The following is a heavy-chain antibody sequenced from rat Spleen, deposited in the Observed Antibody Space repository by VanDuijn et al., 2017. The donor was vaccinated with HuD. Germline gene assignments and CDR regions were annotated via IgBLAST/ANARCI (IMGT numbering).Heavy chain of an antibody. V-gene: IGHV5-7*01. D-gene: IGHD1-11*01. J-gene: IGHJ2*01. CDR3: GRRSGGIDY. CDR2: ISYDGDTT. Sequence: EVQLVESGGGLVQPGRSLKLSCAASGFTFSSFPMAWVRQAPKKGLEWVAYISYDGDTTYYRDSVKGRFTISRDNAKSTLYLQMDSLRSEDTATYYCGRRSGGIDYWGQGVMVTVSS. CDR1: GFTFSSFP.